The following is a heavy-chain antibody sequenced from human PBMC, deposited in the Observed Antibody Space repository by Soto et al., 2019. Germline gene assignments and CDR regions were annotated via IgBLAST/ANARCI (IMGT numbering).Heavy chain of an antibody. V-gene: IGHV4-59*01. CDR3: AREVRGGSGYDWDYYYYYGMDV. Sequence: SETLSLTCTVCGGSIIDYYWGWIRQSPGKGLEWIGYIYYSGTTNYNPSLKSRVTISVDTSKNQFSLKLSSVTAADTAVYYCAREVRGGSGYDWDYYYYYGMDVWGQGTTVTVCS. CDR2: IYYSGTT. D-gene: IGHD5-12*01. CDR1: GGSIIDYY. J-gene: IGHJ6*02.